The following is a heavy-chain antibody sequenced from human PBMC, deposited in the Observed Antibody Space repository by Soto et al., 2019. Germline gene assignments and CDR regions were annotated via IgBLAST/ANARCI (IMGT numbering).Heavy chain of an antibody. Sequence: EVQLVESGGGLVKPGGSLRLSCAASGFTFSSYSMNWVRQAPGKGLEWVSSISSSSSYIYYADSVKGQFTISRDNAKNSLYLQMNSLRAEDTAVYYCARDWTYSSSWYGDYWGQGTLVTVSS. CDR3: ARDWTYSSSWYGDY. CDR1: GFTFSSYS. CDR2: ISSSSSYI. J-gene: IGHJ4*02. D-gene: IGHD6-13*01. V-gene: IGHV3-21*01.